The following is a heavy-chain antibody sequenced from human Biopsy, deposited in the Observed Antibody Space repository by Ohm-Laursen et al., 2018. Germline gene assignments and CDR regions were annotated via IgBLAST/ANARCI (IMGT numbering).Heavy chain of an antibody. J-gene: IGHJ6*02. D-gene: IGHD7-27*01. V-gene: IGHV4-59*08. CDR3: ARLWGGYHFHGMDV. CDR1: GGSISSYY. Sequence: SETLSLTCAVSGGSISSYYWSWIRQPPGKGLECIGYIYYSGSTNYSPSLKSQFTMSVDTSKNQFSLRVSSVTAADTAVYYCARLWGGYHFHGMDVWGQGTTVTVSS. CDR2: IYYSGST.